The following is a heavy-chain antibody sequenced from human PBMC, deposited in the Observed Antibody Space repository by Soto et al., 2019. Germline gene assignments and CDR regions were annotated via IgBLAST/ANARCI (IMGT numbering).Heavy chain of an antibody. CDR1: GLNFSNYW. CDR3: AMWTYYYYGLDV. CDR2: IKQDSSKR. D-gene: IGHD2-21*01. V-gene: IGHV3-7*03. Sequence: DVQLVESGGGVVQPGGSLRLSCISSGLNFSNYWMTWVRQAPGKGLEWVANIKQDSSKRHYVDSVKGRFTVSRDNAKNSLYLQMDSLRAEDTAVYYCAMWTYYYYGLDVWGQGTTVTVSS. J-gene: IGHJ6*02.